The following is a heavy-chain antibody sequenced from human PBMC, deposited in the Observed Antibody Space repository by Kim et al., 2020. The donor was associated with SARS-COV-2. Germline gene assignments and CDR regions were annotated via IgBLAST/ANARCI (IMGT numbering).Heavy chain of an antibody. J-gene: IGHJ4*02. V-gene: IGHV1-24*01. CDR1: GYTLTELS. CDR2: FDPEDGET. D-gene: IGHD3-16*01. CDR3: AIVPSRLGELFSFDY. Sequence: ASVKVSCKVSGYTLTELSMYWVRQAPGKGLEWMGGFDPEDGETIYAQKFQGRVTMTEDTSTDTAYMELSRLRSEDTAVYYCAIVPSRLGELFSFDYWGQGTLVTVSS.